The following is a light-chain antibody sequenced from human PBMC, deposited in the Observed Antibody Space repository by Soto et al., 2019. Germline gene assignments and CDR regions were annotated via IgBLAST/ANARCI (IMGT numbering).Light chain of an antibody. CDR2: TAS. J-gene: IGKJ1*01. Sequence: IQMTQSPSTVSASVGDRVAISCRASQSIGIWLAWYQQKPGKAPRFLIYTASTLLGGVPSRFSGSGSGTEFTPTISTLQPDDFATYYCQQYRDYSWTFGQGTKVEIK. CDR1: QSIGIW. CDR3: QQYRDYSWT. V-gene: IGKV1-5*03.